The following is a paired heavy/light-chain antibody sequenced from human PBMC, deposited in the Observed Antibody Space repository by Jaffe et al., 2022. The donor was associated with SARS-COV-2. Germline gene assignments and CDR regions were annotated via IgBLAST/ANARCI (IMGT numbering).Heavy chain of an antibody. J-gene: IGHJ6*02. D-gene: IGHD2-15*01. CDR2: IYFPGTT. V-gene: IGHV4-59*01. CDR1: GDSISDYY. CDR3: ARDAPCRGGGCVSYYGIDV. Sequence: QVQLQESGPGLVKPSETLSLTCTVSGDSISDYYWSWIRQPPGKGLEWIGYIYFPGTTNYNPSLKSRVTISLDTPKNQVSLRLSSVTAADTAMYYCARDAPCRGGGCVSYYGIDVWGQGTTVTVSS.
Light chain of an antibody. CDR1: QSISRY. Sequence: EIVLTQSPATLSLSPGERATLSCRASQSISRYLVWYQQKPGQAPRLLIYDASNRATGIPARFSGSGSGTDFTLTISSLEPEDFAVYYCQQRSNWPLALTFGGGTKVEIK. J-gene: IGKJ4*01. CDR2: DAS. CDR3: QQRSNWPLALT. V-gene: IGKV3-11*01.